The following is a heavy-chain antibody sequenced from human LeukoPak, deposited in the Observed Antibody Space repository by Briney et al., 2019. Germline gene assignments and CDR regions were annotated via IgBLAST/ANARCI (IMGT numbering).Heavy chain of an antibody. V-gene: IGHV4-59*01. CDR3: ARVLHSGYSDY. Sequence: SETLSPTCTVSGGSISNYYWSWIRQSPGKGLEWIGYIYYSGSTNYNPSLRSRLTISVDTSRNQFSLRLSSVTAADTALYYCARVLHSGYSDYWGQGALVTVSS. J-gene: IGHJ4*02. D-gene: IGHD1-26*01. CDR2: IYYSGST. CDR1: GGSISNYY.